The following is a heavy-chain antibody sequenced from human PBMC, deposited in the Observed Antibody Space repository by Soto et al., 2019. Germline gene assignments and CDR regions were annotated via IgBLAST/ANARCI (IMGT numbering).Heavy chain of an antibody. V-gene: IGHV1-3*01. J-gene: IGHJ6*02. D-gene: IGHD3-22*01. CDR1: GYTFTSYA. CDR3: ASSYYDSSGYPQYGMDV. CDR2: INAGNGNT. Sequence: ASVKVSCKASGYTFTSYAMHWVRQAPRQRLEWMGWINAGNGNTKYSQKFQGRVTITRDTSASTAYMELSSLRSEDTAVYYCASSYYDSSGYPQYGMDVWGQGTTVTVSS.